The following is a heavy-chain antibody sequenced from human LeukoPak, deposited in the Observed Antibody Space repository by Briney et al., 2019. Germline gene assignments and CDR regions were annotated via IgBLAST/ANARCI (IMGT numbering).Heavy chain of an antibody. V-gene: IGHV3-30*03. Sequence: QSGGSLRLSCAASAFTFSSYGMHWVRQAPGKGLEWVAVISYDGSNKYYADSVKGRFTISRDNSKNTLYLQMNSLRAEDTAVYYCASLKVAGGGHDYWGQGTLVTVSS. CDR1: AFTFSSYG. CDR3: ASLKVAGGGHDY. D-gene: IGHD6-19*01. CDR2: ISYDGSNK. J-gene: IGHJ4*02.